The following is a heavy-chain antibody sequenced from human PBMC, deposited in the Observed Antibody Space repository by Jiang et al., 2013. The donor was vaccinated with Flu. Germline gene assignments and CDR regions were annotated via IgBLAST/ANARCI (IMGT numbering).Heavy chain of an antibody. CDR2: ISAYNGNT. D-gene: IGHD6-13*01. J-gene: IGHJ3*02. CDR3: ARAEHALYSSSWYTIIPSAFDI. V-gene: IGHV1-18*01. Sequence: WLRQAPGQGLEWMGWISAYNGNTNYAQKLQGRVTMTTDTSTSTAYMELRSLRSDDTAVYYCARAEHALYSSSWYTIIPSAFDIWGQGTMVTVSS.